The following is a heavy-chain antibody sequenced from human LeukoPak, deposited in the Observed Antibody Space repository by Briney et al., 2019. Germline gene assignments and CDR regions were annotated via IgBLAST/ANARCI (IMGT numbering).Heavy chain of an antibody. Sequence: SETLSLTCTVSGGSISSYYWSWIQQPPGKGLEWIGYIYYSGSTNYNPSLKSRVTISVDTSKNQFSLKLSSVTAADTAVYYCARTYGSGSYYFDYWGQGTLVTVSS. D-gene: IGHD3-10*01. CDR2: IYYSGST. V-gene: IGHV4-59*01. CDR1: GGSISSYY. CDR3: ARTYGSGSYYFDY. J-gene: IGHJ4*02.